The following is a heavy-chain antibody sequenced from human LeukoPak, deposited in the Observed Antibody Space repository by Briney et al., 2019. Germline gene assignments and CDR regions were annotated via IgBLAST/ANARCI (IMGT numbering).Heavy chain of an antibody. D-gene: IGHD3-10*01. CDR1: GFTFSYNW. CDR2: ISSDGRTT. Sequence: PGGSLRLSCAASGFTFSYNWMHWVRQAPGKGLVWVSRISSDGRTTHYADSVKGRFTISRDSAKNTLFLQMNDLRAEDTAVYYCLGYYSGSPNWGQGTLLTVSS. J-gene: IGHJ4*02. V-gene: IGHV3-74*01. CDR3: LGYYSGSPN.